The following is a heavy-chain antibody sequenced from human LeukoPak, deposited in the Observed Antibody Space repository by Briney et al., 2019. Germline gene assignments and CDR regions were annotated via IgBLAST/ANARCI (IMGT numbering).Heavy chain of an antibody. CDR1: VDSVSTNSAA. D-gene: IGHD5-12*01. CDR3: ARDKGGSGYDHLDS. CDR2: TYYRSKWYN. Sequence: SQTLSLTCAISVDSVSTNSAAWNWIRQSPSRGLEWLGRTYYRSKWYNDYALSVKSRITINPDTSKNQFSLQLNSVTPEDTAGYYCARDKGGSGYDHLDSWGQGTLVTVSS. V-gene: IGHV6-1*01. J-gene: IGHJ4*02.